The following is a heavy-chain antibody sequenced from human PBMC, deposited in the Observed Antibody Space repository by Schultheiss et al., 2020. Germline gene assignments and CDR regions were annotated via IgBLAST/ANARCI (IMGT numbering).Heavy chain of an antibody. Sequence: GGSLRLSCAASGFTFSSYSMNWVRQAPGKGLEWVSSISSSSSYIYYADSVKGRFTISRDNAKNSLYLQMNSLRAEDTAVYYCARVSGSRRFDTWGQGTLVTVSS. CDR1: GFTFSSYS. CDR2: ISSSSSYI. V-gene: IGHV3-21*01. D-gene: IGHD3-10*01. J-gene: IGHJ5*02. CDR3: ARVSGSRRFDT.